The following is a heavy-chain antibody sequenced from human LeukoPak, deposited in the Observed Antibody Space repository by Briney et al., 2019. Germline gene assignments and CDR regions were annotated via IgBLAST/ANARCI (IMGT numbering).Heavy chain of an antibody. CDR3: ARDAGARGYYYYMDV. CDR1: GYTLTELS. CDR2: INPSGGST. D-gene: IGHD3-10*01. V-gene: IGHV1-46*01. J-gene: IGHJ6*03. Sequence: ASVKVSCKVSGYTLTELSIHWVRQAPGQGLEWMGIINPSGGSTSYAQKFQGRVTMTRDMSTSTVYMELSSLRSEDTAVYYCARDAGARGYYYYMDVWGKGTTVTVS.